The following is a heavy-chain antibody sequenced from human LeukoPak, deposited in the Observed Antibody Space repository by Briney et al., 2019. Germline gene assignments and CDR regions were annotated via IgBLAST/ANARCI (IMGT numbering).Heavy chain of an antibody. Sequence: PSETLSLTCTVSIGTISSSSYYWGWIRQPPGRGLEWIGSISYSGNTYYNASLKSRVIISVDTSTDQFSLKLSSVTAADTAVYYCARGNGDYAALSGYYYYGMDVWGQGTTVTVSS. CDR2: ISYSGNT. CDR3: ARGNGDYAALSGYYYYGMDV. V-gene: IGHV4-39*01. J-gene: IGHJ6*02. CDR1: IGTISSSSYY. D-gene: IGHD4-17*01.